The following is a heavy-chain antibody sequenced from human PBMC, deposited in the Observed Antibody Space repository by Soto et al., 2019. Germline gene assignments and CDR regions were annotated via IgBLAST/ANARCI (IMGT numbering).Heavy chain of an antibody. CDR3: ALSLYYYYGKNV. Sequence: GGSLRLSCAASGLTFSSFAMSWVRQAPGKGLEWVSGISGSGGSTHYVDSVKGRFTISRDNSKNTLYVQMNSLRAEDTAVYYCALSLYYYYGKNVWGQGTTVTVSS. V-gene: IGHV3-23*01. CDR1: GLTFSSFA. CDR2: ISGSGGST. J-gene: IGHJ6*02.